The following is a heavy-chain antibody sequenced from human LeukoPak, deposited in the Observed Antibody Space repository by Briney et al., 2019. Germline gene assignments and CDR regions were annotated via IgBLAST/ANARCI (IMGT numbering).Heavy chain of an antibody. V-gene: IGHV1-18*01. CDR1: GYTFTSYG. D-gene: IGHD3-10*01. J-gene: IGHJ4*02. CDR3: ARDGAYGSGSYSFDY. CDR2: ISAYNGNT. Sequence: ASVKVSCKASGYTFTSYGISWVRQAPGQGLEWMGWISAYNGNTNYAQKLQGRVTMTTDTSTSTAYMELRSLRSDDTAVYYCARDGAYGSGSYSFDYWGQGTLVTVSS.